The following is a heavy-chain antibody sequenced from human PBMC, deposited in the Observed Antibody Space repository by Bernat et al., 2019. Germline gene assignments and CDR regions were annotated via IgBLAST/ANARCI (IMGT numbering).Heavy chain of an antibody. Sequence: EVQLVESGGGLVQPGGSRSPPGEAPGSPAIATNRSGVRKAQGRGWGWVSVIYSGGSTYYADSVKGRFTISRDNSKNTLYLQMNSLRAEDTAVYYCARDLPRPDDYYYYGMDVWGQGTTVTVSS. CDR3: ARDLPRPDDYYYYGMDV. CDR2: IYSGGST. J-gene: IGHJ6*02. V-gene: IGHV3-66*02. D-gene: IGHD5-24*01. CDR1: GSPAIATN.